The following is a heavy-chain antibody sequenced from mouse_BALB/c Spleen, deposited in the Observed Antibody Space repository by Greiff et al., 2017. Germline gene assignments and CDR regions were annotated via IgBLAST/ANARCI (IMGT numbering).Heavy chain of an antibody. CDR2: INPSTGYT. CDR1: GYTFTSYW. Sequence: VQLQQSGAELAKPGASVKMSCKASGYTFTSYWMHWVKQRPGQGLEWIGYINPSTGYTEYNQKFKDKATLTADKSSSTAYMQLSSLTSEDSAVYYCARGYPYYAMDYWGQGTSVTVSS. D-gene: IGHD3-1*01. J-gene: IGHJ4*01. V-gene: IGHV1-7*01. CDR3: ARGYPYYAMDY.